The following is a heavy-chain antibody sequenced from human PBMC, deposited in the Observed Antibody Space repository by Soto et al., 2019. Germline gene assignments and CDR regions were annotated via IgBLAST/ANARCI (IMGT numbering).Heavy chain of an antibody. V-gene: IGHV4-59*01. CDR3: ARIGGYHGPPDY. CDR2: TYHRGST. J-gene: IGHJ4*02. Sequence: SGTLSLTCSVSGVSISSYFWSWIRQAPGRGLEWIGYTYHRGSTNYSPSLKSRVAISLDTSENQFSLKVNSVTAADTAVYYCARIGGYHGPPDYWGQGTPVTVSS. D-gene: IGHD6-25*01. CDR1: GVSISSYF.